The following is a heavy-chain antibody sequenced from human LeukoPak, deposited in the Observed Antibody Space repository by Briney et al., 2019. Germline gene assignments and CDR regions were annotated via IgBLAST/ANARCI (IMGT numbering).Heavy chain of an antibody. CDR2: ISGSGGST. CDR1: GFTFSSYA. J-gene: IGHJ4*02. V-gene: IGHV3-23*01. D-gene: IGHD4-17*01. Sequence: GGSLRLSCAASGFTFSSYAMSWVRQAPGKGLEWVSAISGSGGSTYYADSVKGRFTISRDNSKNTLYLQMNSLRAEDTAVYYCAKSSTVTLIEPWDYWGQGTLVTVSS. CDR3: AKSSTVTLIEPWDY.